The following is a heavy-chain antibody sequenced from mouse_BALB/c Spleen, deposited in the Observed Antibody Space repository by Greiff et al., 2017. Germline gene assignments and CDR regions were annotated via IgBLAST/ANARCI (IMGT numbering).Heavy chain of an antibody. V-gene: IGHV5-6-5*01. Sequence: EVHLVESGGGLVKPGGSLKLSCAASGFTFSSYAMSWVRQTPEKRLEWVASISSGGSTYYPDSVKGRFTISRDNARNILYLQMSSLRSEDTAMYYCAMIYDGYYGFNYWGQGTTLTVSS. J-gene: IGHJ2*01. CDR2: ISSGGST. CDR3: AMIYDGYYGFNY. D-gene: IGHD2-3*01. CDR1: GFTFSSYA.